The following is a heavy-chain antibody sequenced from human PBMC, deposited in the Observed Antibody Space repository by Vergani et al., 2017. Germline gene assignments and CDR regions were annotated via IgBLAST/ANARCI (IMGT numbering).Heavy chain of an antibody. Sequence: QLQLQESGPGLVKPSETLSLTCTVSGGSISSNSCYWDWIRQPPGEGLEWIGTAYYSGGTYYNPSLRSRVTISVNTSKNQFSLKLSSVTAADTAVYYCARRHPNDLGRWYFDLWGRGTLVTVSS. D-gene: IGHD1-1*01. CDR1: GGSISSNSCY. V-gene: IGHV4-39*01. CDR2: AYYSGGT. J-gene: IGHJ2*01. CDR3: ARRHPNDLGRWYFDL.